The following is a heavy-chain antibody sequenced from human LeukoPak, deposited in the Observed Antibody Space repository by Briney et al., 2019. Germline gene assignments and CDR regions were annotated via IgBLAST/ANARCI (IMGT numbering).Heavy chain of an antibody. CDR1: GYTLTELS. CDR3: ATAPTAKGIAVAGTYYYYGMDV. D-gene: IGHD6-19*01. V-gene: IGHV1-24*01. J-gene: IGHJ6*02. Sequence: GASVKVSCKVSGYTLTELSMHWVRQAPGKGLEWMGGFDPEDGETIYAQKFQGRVTMTEDTSTDTAYMELSSLRSEDTAVYYCATAPTAKGIAVAGTYYYYGMDVWGQGTTVTVSS. CDR2: FDPEDGET.